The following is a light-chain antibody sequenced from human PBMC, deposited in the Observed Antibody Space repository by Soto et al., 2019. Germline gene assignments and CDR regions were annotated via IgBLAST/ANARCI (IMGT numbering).Light chain of an antibody. Sequence: EIVMTQSPGTLSLSPGETATLSCRASESVASNYLAWYQQKPGQAPRLLIYGASTRATGIPARFSGSGSGTEFTLTISSLQSEDFAVYYCQHYQNLWAFGQGTKVDIK. J-gene: IGKJ1*01. V-gene: IGKV3-15*01. CDR2: GAS. CDR1: ESVASNY. CDR3: QHYQNLWA.